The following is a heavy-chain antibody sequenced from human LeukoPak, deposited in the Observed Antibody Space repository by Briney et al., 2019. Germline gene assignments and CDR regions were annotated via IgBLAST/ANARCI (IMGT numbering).Heavy chain of an antibody. J-gene: IGHJ3*02. V-gene: IGHV1-69*13. CDR1: GGTFSSYA. CDR2: IIPIFGTA. D-gene: IGHD6-13*01. CDR3: ARAYIAAAGTGAFDI. Sequence: SVKVSCKASGGTFSSYAISWVRQAPGQGLEWMGGIIPIFGTANYAQKFQGRVTITADESTSTAYMELSSLRSEDTAVYYCARAYIAAAGTGAFDIWGQGTMVTVSS.